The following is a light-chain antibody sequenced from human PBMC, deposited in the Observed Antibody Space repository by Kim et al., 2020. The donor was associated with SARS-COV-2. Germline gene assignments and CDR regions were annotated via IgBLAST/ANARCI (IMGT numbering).Light chain of an antibody. V-gene: IGKV3-15*01. CDR3: QEYNRWSPYI. CDR1: QSVSTN. J-gene: IGKJ2*01. CDR2: GTS. Sequence: EIVLTQSPATLSVAPGERATLSCRTSQSVSTNLAWYQQKPGQAPRLLIYGTSIRATGIPPRFSGSGSGTDFTLTISSLQSEDFAIFYCQEYNRWSPYILGQGHKLEL.